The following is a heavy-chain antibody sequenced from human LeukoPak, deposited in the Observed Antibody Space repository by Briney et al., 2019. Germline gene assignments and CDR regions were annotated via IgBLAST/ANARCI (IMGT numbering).Heavy chain of an antibody. J-gene: IGHJ3*01. D-gene: IGHD1-26*01. CDR1: GASINGYF. CDR3: ARDRRGSFYTFDL. Sequence: SETLSLTCSVSGASINGYFWNWVRQTPEKRLDWIGYVSHTGATTSNPTLKSRVSITIDASKSQISLTMTSVTAADSALYYCARDRRGSFYTFDLWGPGTIVSVS. V-gene: IGHV4-59*13. CDR2: VSHTGAT.